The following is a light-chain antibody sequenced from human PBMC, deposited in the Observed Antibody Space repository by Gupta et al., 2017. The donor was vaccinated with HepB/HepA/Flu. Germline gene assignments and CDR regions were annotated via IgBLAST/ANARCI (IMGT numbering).Light chain of an antibody. CDR3: QQYHNLPLT. Sequence: DIQMTQYPSSLSASVGDRVTIACPASQDIRNHLHWYQQKAGKAPRLLMSDAANVETGVPSRFSGSGSGTDFTLTITGLQPEDLATYSCQQYHNLPLTFGVGTKVEI. CDR1: QDIRNH. V-gene: IGKV1-33*01. CDR2: DAA. J-gene: IGKJ4*01.